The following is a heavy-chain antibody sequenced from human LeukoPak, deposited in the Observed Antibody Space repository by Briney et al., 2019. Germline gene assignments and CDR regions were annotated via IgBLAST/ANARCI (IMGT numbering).Heavy chain of an antibody. J-gene: IGHJ4*02. CDR3: AKATTVTNVLGGVDY. Sequence: GGSLRLSCAASGFTFSSYGMHWVRQAPGKGLEWVAVISYDGSNKYYADSVKGRFTISRDNSKNTLYLQMNSLRAEDTAVYYCAKATTVTNVLGGVDYWGQGTLVTVSS. V-gene: IGHV3-30*18. CDR2: ISYDGSNK. CDR1: GFTFSSYG. D-gene: IGHD4-17*01.